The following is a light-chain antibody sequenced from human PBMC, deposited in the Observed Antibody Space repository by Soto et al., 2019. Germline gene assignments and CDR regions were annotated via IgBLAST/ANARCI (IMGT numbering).Light chain of an antibody. CDR1: GSNIGAGYD. Sequence: QSVLTQPPSVSGAPGQRVTISCTGSGSNIGAGYDVHWYQQLPGTAPKLLIFANINRPSGVPDRFSGSKSGTSASLAITGLQAEDEADYYCQSYDSSPSGYVFGTGTKLTVL. J-gene: IGLJ1*01. CDR2: ANI. V-gene: IGLV1-40*01. CDR3: QSYDSSPSGYV.